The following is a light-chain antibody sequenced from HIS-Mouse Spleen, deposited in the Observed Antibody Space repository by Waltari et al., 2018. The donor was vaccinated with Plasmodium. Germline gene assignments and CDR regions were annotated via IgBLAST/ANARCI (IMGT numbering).Light chain of an antibody. CDR2: STN. CDR3: VLYMGSGTVV. V-gene: IGLV8-61*01. CDR1: SGSVSTSYY. Sequence: QTVVTHEPSFSVSPGGTVTLTCGLSSGSVSTSYYTSWYQQTPGQAPRTLIYSTNTRSSGVPDRFSGSILGNKAALTITGAQADDESDYYCVLYMGSGTVVFGGGTKLTVL. J-gene: IGLJ2*01.